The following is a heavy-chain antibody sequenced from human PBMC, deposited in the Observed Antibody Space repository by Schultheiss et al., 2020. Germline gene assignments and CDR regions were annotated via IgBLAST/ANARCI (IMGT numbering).Heavy chain of an antibody. D-gene: IGHD6-19*01. V-gene: IGHV3-72*01. J-gene: IGHJ4*02. CDR3: VRGGYLSGWGDFDH. CDR1: GFIFSDHQ. CDR2: IRKNVESYTT. Sequence: GGSLRLSCAASGFIFSDHQMYWVRQAPGKGLEWVARIRKNVESYTTEYAASVKGRFSISRDDSDISLYLQMNDLKSEDTAVYHCVRGGYLSGWGDFDHWGRGTLVTVSS.